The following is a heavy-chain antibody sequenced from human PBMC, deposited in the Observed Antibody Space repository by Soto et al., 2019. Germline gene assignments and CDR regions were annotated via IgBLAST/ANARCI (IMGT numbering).Heavy chain of an antibody. V-gene: IGHV1-69*01. CDR2: IIPIFGTA. CDR1: GGTFSSYA. D-gene: IGHD3-22*01. CDR3: ARDKRYYDSSGYMDAFDI. J-gene: IGHJ3*02. Sequence: QVQLVQSGAEVQKPGSSVKVSCKASGGTFSSYAISWVRQAPGQGLEWMGGIIPIFGTANYAQKFQGRVTITADESTSTAYMELSSLRSEDTAVYYCARDKRYYDSSGYMDAFDIWGQGTMVTVSS.